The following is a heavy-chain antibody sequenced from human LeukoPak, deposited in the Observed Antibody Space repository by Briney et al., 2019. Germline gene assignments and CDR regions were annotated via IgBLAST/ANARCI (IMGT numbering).Heavy chain of an antibody. J-gene: IGHJ4*02. V-gene: IGHV3-23*01. CDR3: ARWNYYGSGNFDY. D-gene: IGHD3-10*01. CDR1: GFTFSSYA. Sequence: GGSLRLSCAASGFTFSSYAMSWVRQAPGKGLEWVSAISGSGGSTYYADSVKGRFTISRDNAKNSLYLQMNSLRAEDTAVYFCARWNYYGSGNFDYWGQGTLVIVSS. CDR2: ISGSGGST.